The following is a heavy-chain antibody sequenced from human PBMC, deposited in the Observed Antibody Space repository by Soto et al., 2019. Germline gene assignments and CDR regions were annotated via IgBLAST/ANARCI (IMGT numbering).Heavy chain of an antibody. CDR1: GFTFSSYA. V-gene: IGHV3-23*01. CDR3: ARDRYGDPLRGQGDFDY. Sequence: EAQLLESGGGLVQPGGSLRLSCAASGFTFSSYAMSWVRQAPGKGLGWVSTISDSGNSTYSADSVKGRSTISRDNSKNTLYLQMNRLRAEHTAVYYCARDRYGDPLRGQGDFDYRGQATLVSVSS. J-gene: IGHJ4*02. CDR2: ISDSGNST. D-gene: IGHD4-17*01.